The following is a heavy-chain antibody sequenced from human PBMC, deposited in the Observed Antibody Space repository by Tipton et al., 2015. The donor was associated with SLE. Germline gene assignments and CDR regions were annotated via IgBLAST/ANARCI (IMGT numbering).Heavy chain of an antibody. D-gene: IGHD6-13*01. CDR1: GYTFTSYG. CDR2: ISAYNGNT. Sequence: QSGAEVKKPGASVKVSCKASGYTFTSYGISWVRQAPGQGLEWMGWISAYNGNTNYAQKLQGRVTMTTDTSTSTAYMELRSLRSDDTAVYYCAREARIAADYYYYGMDVWGQGTTVTVSS. J-gene: IGHJ6*02. V-gene: IGHV1-18*01. CDR3: AREARIAADYYYYGMDV.